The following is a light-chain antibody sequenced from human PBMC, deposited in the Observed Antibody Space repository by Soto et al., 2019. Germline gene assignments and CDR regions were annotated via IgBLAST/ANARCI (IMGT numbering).Light chain of an antibody. J-gene: IGLJ3*02. CDR1: SSNIGSNY. Sequence: QSVLTQPPSVSAAPGQKVTISCSGSSSNIGSNYVSWYQQLPGTAPKLLIYDDDKRPSGIPDRFSGSKSGTSATLGITGLQTGDEADYYCGTWDTSLSPWVFGGGTKLTVL. V-gene: IGLV1-51*01. CDR3: GTWDTSLSPWV. CDR2: DDD.